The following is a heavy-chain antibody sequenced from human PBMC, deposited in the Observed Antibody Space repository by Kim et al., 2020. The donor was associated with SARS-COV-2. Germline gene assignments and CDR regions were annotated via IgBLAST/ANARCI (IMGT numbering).Heavy chain of an antibody. CDR2: IGGGGGST. V-gene: IGHV3-23*01. Sequence: GGSLRLSCAASGFTFSTYAMNWVRQTPGKGLEWVSIIGGGGGSTYYADSVKGRFTISRDNSKNTLYLQMNSLRAEDTAVYYCAQIRSSSWYDAFDYVGQ. D-gene: IGHD6-13*01. J-gene: IGHJ4*02. CDR1: GFTFSTYA. CDR3: AQIRSSSWYDAFDY.